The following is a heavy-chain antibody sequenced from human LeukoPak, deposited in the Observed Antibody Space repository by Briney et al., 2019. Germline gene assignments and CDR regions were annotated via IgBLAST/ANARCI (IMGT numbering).Heavy chain of an antibody. Sequence: GASVKVSCKASGYTFTTYDINWVRQATGQGLEWMAWMNPNSGNTGYAQRFQGRVTITKSTSISTAYMELSSLRSEDTAVYYCARGGQRYTSSWGDFDYWGQGTLVTVSS. J-gene: IGHJ4*02. D-gene: IGHD6-6*01. CDR1: GYTFTTYD. V-gene: IGHV1-8*03. CDR2: MNPNSGNT. CDR3: ARGGQRYTSSWGDFDY.